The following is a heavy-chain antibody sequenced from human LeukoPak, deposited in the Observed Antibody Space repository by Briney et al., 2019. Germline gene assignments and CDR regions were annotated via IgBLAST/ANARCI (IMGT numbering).Heavy chain of an antibody. CDR3: ARERYYYDSSGYTKVPPYYYYGMDV. Sequence: SETLSLTCTVSGGSISSSSYSWTWIRQPPGKGLEWIGSIHYDGNTYYKPSLRSRVTISVDTSKNQFSLKLSSVTAADTAVYYCARERYYYDSSGYTKVPPYYYYGMDVWGQGTTVTVSS. CDR2: IHYDGNT. CDR1: GGSISSSSYS. J-gene: IGHJ6*02. V-gene: IGHV4-39*07. D-gene: IGHD3-22*01.